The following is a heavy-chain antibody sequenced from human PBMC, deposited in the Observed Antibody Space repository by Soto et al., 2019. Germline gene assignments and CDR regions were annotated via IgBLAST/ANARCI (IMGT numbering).Heavy chain of an antibody. D-gene: IGHD3-10*01. CDR1: GGSISSGGYC. V-gene: IGHV4-31*03. Sequence: QVQLLESGPGLVKASQTLSLTCSISGGSISSGGYCWSWVRQRPGKGLEWIGYIYFNENTYYNPSLKTRVTISAGTSKSQFSLRLSSVTAADAAVYYCARQITMVRGIDFWGPGISVSVSS. J-gene: IGHJ4*02. CDR2: IYFNENT. CDR3: ARQITMVRGIDF.